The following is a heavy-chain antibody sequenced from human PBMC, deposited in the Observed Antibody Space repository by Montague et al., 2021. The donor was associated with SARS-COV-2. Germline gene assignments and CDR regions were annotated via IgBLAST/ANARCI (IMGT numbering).Heavy chain of an antibody. D-gene: IGHD1-7*01. Sequence: TLSLTCTVSGASISSGGDYWNWIRQHPGKGLEWIGHIYYSVSTNYNPSLKSRVTISEDTSKSQISLKLSSVTAADTAVYYCARDRELVDWGQGIMAIASS. CDR1: GASISSGGDY. CDR3: ARDRELVD. V-gene: IGHV4-31*03. CDR2: IYYSVST. J-gene: IGHJ4*02.